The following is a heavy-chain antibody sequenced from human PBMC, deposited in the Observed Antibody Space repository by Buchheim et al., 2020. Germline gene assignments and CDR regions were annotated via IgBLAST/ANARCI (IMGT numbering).Heavy chain of an antibody. J-gene: IGHJ6*02. Sequence: QVQLVESGGGVVQPGRSLRLSCAASGFTFSSYGMHWVRQAPGKGLEWVAVIWYDGSNKYYADSVKGRFTISRDNSKNTLYLQMNSLRAEDTAVYYCASDRGAVAGTLYYYGMDVWGQGTT. CDR1: GFTFSSYG. CDR2: IWYDGSNK. V-gene: IGHV3-33*01. D-gene: IGHD6-19*01. CDR3: ASDRGAVAGTLYYYGMDV.